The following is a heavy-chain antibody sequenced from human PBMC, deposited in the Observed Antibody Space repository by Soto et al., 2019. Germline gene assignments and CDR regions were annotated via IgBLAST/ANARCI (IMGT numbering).Heavy chain of an antibody. CDR3: ARRGSGSYYDY. D-gene: IGHD1-26*01. V-gene: IGHV3-23*01. CDR1: GFTFSSYA. J-gene: IGHJ4*02. Sequence: EVQLLESGGGLVQPGGSLRLSCAASGFTFSSYAMRWVRQGPVKGLAWVSAISGSGDSTYYADSVKGRFTISRDNSKNTLYLQMNSLRAEDTAVYYCARRGSGSYYDYWGQGTLVTVSS. CDR2: ISGSGDST.